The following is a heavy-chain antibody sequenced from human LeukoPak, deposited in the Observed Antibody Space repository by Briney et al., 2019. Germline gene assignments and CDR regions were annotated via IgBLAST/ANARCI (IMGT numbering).Heavy chain of an antibody. Sequence: SVKVSYKASGGTFSSYAISWVRQAPGQGLEWMGGIIPIFGTANYAQKFQGRVTITADESTSTAYMELSSLRSEDTAVYYCARGLSSGWYFWFDPWGQGTLVTVSS. CDR3: ARGLSSGWYFWFDP. CDR1: GGTFSSYA. CDR2: IIPIFGTA. V-gene: IGHV1-69*13. D-gene: IGHD6-19*01. J-gene: IGHJ5*02.